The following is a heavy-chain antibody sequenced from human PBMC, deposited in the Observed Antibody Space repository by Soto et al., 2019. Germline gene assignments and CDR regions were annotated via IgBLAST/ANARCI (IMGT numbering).Heavy chain of an antibody. CDR1: GGSIRSSTYQ. V-gene: IGHV4-39*01. J-gene: IGHJ4*02. Sequence: PSETLSLTCTVSGGSIRSSTYQWGWIRQPPGRGLEWIGSAYYSESTYYNPSLKSRVTISVDASKNQFSLRVNSVTAADTAVYYCARQRNWKVHYWGQGTLVTVSS. CDR3: ARQRNWKVHY. CDR2: AYYSEST. D-gene: IGHD1-1*01.